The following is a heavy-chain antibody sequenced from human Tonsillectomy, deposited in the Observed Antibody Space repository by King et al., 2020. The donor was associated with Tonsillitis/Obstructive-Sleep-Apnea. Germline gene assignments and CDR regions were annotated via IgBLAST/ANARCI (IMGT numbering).Heavy chain of an antibody. CDR3: ARGSVDGYNSYDY. CDR2: ISSSSSYI. V-gene: IGHV3-21*01. D-gene: IGHD5-24*01. CDR1: GFTFSSYS. Sequence: VQLVESGGGLVKPGGSLRLSCAASGFTFSSYSMNWVRQAPGKGLEWVSSISSSSSYIYYADSVKGRFTISRDNAKNSLYLQMNSLRAEDTAVYYCARGSVDGYNSYDYWGQGTLVTVSS. J-gene: IGHJ4*02.